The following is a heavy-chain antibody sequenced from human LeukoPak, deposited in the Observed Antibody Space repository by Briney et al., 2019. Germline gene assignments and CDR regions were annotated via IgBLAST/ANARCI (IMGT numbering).Heavy chain of an antibody. Sequence: GASVKVSCKASGYTFTSYGISCVRQAHGQGLEWMGWIITYNGNINYVEKLQGRVTMTTDTSTSTAYMELRSLRSDETAVYYCARADCSRTSCYPSIFDYWGQGTLVTVSS. CDR1: GYTFTSYG. CDR3: ARADCSRTSCYPSIFDY. CDR2: IITYNGNI. J-gene: IGHJ4*02. V-gene: IGHV1-18*01. D-gene: IGHD2-2*01.